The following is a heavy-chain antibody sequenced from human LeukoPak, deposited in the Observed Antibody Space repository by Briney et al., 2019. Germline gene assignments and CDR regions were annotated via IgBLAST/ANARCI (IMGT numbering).Heavy chain of an antibody. D-gene: IGHD4-23*01. V-gene: IGHV4-30-2*01. J-gene: IGHJ6*03. CDR1: GGSISSGGYS. CDR3: ATTTVETFSYYYMDV. Sequence: PSETLSLTCAVSGGSISSGGYSWSWIRQPPGKGLEWIGYIYHSGSTYYNPSLKSRVTISVDRSKNQFSLKLSSVTAADTAVYYCATTTVETFSYYYMDVWGKGTTVTVSS. CDR2: IYHSGST.